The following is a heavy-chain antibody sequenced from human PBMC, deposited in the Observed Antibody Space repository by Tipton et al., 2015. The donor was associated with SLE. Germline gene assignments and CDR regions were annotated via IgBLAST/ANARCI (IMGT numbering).Heavy chain of an antibody. D-gene: IGHD6-13*01. J-gene: IGHJ4*02. CDR2: ISSSSSYI. CDR1: GFTFSSYS. CDR3: ARGGAAAGTLDY. V-gene: IGHV3-21*01. Sequence: SLRLSCAASGFTFSSYSMNWVRQAPGKGLEWVSSISSSSSYIYYADSVKGRFTIPRDNAKNSLYLQMNSLRAEDTAVYYCARGGAAAGTLDYWGQGTLVTVSS.